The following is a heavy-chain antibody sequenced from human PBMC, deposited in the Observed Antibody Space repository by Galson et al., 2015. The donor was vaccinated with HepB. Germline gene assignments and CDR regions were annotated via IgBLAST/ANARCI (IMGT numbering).Heavy chain of an antibody. CDR2: ISSSSSYI. V-gene: IGHV3-21*01. CDR1: GFTFSSYT. D-gene: IGHD3-10*02. CDR3: ARSWGFHVRGVNDY. Sequence: SLRLSCAASGFTFSSYTMNWVRQAPGKGLEWVSSISSSSSYIYYAGSVKGRFTISRDNAKNSLYLQMNSLRAEDTAVYYCARSWGFHVRGVNDYWGQGTLVTVSS. J-gene: IGHJ4*02.